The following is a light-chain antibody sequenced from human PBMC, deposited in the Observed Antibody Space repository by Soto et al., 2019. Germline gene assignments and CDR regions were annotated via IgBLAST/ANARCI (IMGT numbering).Light chain of an antibody. CDR2: AAS. J-gene: IGKJ3*01. V-gene: IGKV1-27*01. Sequence: DIQMTQSPSSLSASVGDRVTITCRASQGISNYLAWYQQKPGKDPKLLIYAASTLQSGAPSRFSGSGSGTDFTLTISGLQPEDVATYYCQKYNSAPRTFGPGNKVDIK. CDR1: QGISNY. CDR3: QKYNSAPRT.